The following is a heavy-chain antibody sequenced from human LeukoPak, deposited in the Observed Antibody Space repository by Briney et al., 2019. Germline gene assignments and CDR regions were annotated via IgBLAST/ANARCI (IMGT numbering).Heavy chain of an antibody. V-gene: IGHV3-48*04. CDR2: ISSSSSTI. CDR1: GFTFSSYS. Sequence: GGSLRLSCAASGFTFSSYSMNWVRQAPGKGLEWVSYISSSSSTIYYADSVKGRFTISRDNAKNSLYLQMNSLRAEDTAVYYCARRLYGDYLDAFDMWGQGTMVTVSS. J-gene: IGHJ3*02. CDR3: ARRLYGDYLDAFDM. D-gene: IGHD4-17*01.